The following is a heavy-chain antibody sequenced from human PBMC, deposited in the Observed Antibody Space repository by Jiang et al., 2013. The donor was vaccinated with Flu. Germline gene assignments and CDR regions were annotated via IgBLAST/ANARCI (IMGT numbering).Heavy chain of an antibody. CDR1: GASFSGSNSY. J-gene: IGHJ3*02. V-gene: IGHV4-39*07. D-gene: IGHD5-24*01. Sequence: GSGLVKPSETLSLTCTVSGASFSGSNSYWGWIRQPPGKGLEWIGSIYYSGSTYYNPSLKSRVTISLDTSKKQFSLKLSSVTAADTAVYYCARHGAEVATLYAFEIWGQGTMVTVSS. CDR3: ARHGAEVATLYAFEI. CDR2: IYYSGST.